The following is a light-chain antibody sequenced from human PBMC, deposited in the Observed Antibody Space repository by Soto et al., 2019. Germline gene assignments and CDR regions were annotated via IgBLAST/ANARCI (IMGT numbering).Light chain of an antibody. Sequence: QSARTQPPSASGSPGQSVTISCTGTSSDVGAYNYVSWYQQLPGKAPKLIIYEVSKRPSGVPVRFSGSKSGNTASLTVSGLQAEDEADYYCASYAGPYSFFYVFGTGTKVTV. CDR1: SSDVGAYNY. CDR3: ASYAGPYSFFYV. J-gene: IGLJ1*01. V-gene: IGLV2-8*01. CDR2: EVS.